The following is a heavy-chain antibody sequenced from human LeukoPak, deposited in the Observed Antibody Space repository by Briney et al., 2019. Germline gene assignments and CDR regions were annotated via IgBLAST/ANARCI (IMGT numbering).Heavy chain of an antibody. J-gene: IGHJ5*02. D-gene: IGHD3-10*01. CDR1: GGTFSSYA. CDR3: ARSGSMVRGVIIWWFDP. CDR2: IIPIFGTA. V-gene: IGHV1-69*13. Sequence: GASVKVSCKASGGTFSSYAISWVRQAPGQGLEWMGGIIPIFGTANYAQKFQGRVTITADESTSTAYMELSSLRSEDTAVYYCARSGSMVRGVIIWWFDPWGQGTLVTVSS.